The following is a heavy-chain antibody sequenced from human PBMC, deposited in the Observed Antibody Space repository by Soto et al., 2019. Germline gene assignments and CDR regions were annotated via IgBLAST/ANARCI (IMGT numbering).Heavy chain of an antibody. V-gene: IGHV3-23*01. Sequence: GGSLRLSCTASGFTFSSYAMSWIRQAPGKGLEWVSGIIVSGGNTFYADSVKGRFTISSDISKNTVYLQMNSLRAEDTARYYCAKSITMIAEVITTPDYWGQGTQVTVSS. J-gene: IGHJ4*02. CDR1: GFTFSSYA. D-gene: IGHD3-22*01. CDR2: IIVSGGNT. CDR3: AKSITMIAEVITTPDY.